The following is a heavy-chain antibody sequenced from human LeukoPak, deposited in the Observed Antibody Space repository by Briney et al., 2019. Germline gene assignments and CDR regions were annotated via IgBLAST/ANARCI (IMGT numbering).Heavy chain of an antibody. CDR3: ARDLTGDSSHDY. CDR2: ISSDASAI. CDR1: GFTFSNYD. D-gene: IGHD3-22*01. V-gene: IGHV3-48*03. J-gene: IGHJ4*02. Sequence: TGGSLRLSCAASGFTFSNYDMNWVRQAPGKGLEWVSYISSDASAIYYADSVKGRFTISRDNAKSSLYLQMNSLRAEDTAVYYCARDLTGDSSHDYWGQGTLVTVSS.